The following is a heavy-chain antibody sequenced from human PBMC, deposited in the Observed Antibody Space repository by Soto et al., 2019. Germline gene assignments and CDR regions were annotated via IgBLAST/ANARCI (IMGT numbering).Heavy chain of an antibody. Sequence: SETLSLTCTVSGGSISSYYWSWIRQPPGKGLEWIGYIYYSGSTNYNPSLKSRVTISVDTSKNQFSLKLSSVTAADTAVYYCVSLESYYWGQGTLVTVSS. CDR3: VSLESYY. V-gene: IGHV4-59*08. CDR1: GGSISSYY. CDR2: IYYSGST. J-gene: IGHJ4*02.